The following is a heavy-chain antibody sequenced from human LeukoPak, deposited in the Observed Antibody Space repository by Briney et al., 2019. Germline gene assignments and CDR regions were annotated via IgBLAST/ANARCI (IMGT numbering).Heavy chain of an antibody. CDR1: GYIFTDYS. D-gene: IGHD4-17*01. J-gene: IGHJ4*02. CDR3: ARGRWSTATASYYFDS. Sequence: ASVKVSCKASGYIFTDYSINWVRQDPGGRVEWMGWINAGNGNTKYSQRFQGRVTITRDRSASTDYMELSNLRSEDTAVYYCARGRWSTATASYYFDSWGQGTLVTVS. CDR2: INAGNGNT. V-gene: IGHV1-3*01.